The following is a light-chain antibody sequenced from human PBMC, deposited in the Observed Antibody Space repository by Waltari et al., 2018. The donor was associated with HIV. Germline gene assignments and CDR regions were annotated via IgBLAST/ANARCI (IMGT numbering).Light chain of an antibody. CDR3: SSYTSSSTFEV. CDR2: ERS. J-gene: IGLJ3*02. V-gene: IGLV2-18*02. CDR1: SSEVGSYNR. Sequence: SALTQPPSVSGSPGQSVTISCTGTSSEVGSYNRVSWYQQHPGTAPKLMIYERSNRPSGVPDRFSGSKSGNTASLTISGLQAEDEADYYCSSYTSSSTFEVFGGGTKLTVL.